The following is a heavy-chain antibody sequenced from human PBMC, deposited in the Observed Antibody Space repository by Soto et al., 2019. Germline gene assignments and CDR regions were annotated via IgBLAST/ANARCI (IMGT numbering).Heavy chain of an antibody. CDR1: GYTFTSYD. D-gene: IGHD1-1*01. Sequence: APVKVSCKASGYTFTSYDINWVRQATGQGLEWMGWMNPNSGNTGYAQKFQGRVTMTRNTSISTAYMELSSLRSEDTAVYYCARGVKRYPAPPDYWGQGTLVTVSS. CDR3: ARGVKRYPAPPDY. CDR2: MNPNSGNT. J-gene: IGHJ4*02. V-gene: IGHV1-8*01.